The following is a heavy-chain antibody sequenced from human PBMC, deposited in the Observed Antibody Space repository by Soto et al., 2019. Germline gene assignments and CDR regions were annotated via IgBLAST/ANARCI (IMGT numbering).Heavy chain of an antibody. Sequence: EVQVVESGGGSVQPGGSLRLSCAASGFPFSIFEMNWVRQAPGKGLEWLSYISGGGGTYYADSVKGRFTISRDNAKNSLYLQMTSLRVEDTAVYFCVGGGLPYFDYWGQGALVTVSS. CDR2: ISGGGGT. V-gene: IGHV3-48*03. CDR1: GFPFSIFE. J-gene: IGHJ4*02. D-gene: IGHD2-21*02. CDR3: VGGGLPYFDY.